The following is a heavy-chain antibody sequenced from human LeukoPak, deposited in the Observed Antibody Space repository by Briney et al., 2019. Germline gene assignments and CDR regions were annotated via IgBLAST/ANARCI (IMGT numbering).Heavy chain of an antibody. CDR1: GFTFGSHF. CDR2: ISNDENNK. V-gene: IGHV3-30*09. Sequence: PGRSLRLSCAAAGFTFGSHFMHWVRQAPGKGLEWVAAISNDENNKYYADSVKGRFAISRDNSKNTLDLQMNSLRVEDTAVYYCARPNRVSRSRDAFDIWGQGTMVTVSS. J-gene: IGHJ3*02. D-gene: IGHD6-6*01. CDR3: ARPNRVSRSRDAFDI.